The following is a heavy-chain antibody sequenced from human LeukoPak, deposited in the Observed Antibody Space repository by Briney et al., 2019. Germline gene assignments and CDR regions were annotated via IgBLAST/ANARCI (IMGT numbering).Heavy chain of an antibody. CDR3: AREGYSYGYYYYYYMDV. CDR2: INPNSGGT. Sequence: PSASVKVSCKASGYTFTGYYMHWVRQAPGQGLEWMGWINPNSGGTNYAQKFQGRVTMTRDTSISTAYMELSSLRSEDTAVYYCAREGYSYGYYYYYYMDVWGKGTTVTISS. J-gene: IGHJ6*03. D-gene: IGHD5-18*01. CDR1: GYTFTGYY. V-gene: IGHV1-2*02.